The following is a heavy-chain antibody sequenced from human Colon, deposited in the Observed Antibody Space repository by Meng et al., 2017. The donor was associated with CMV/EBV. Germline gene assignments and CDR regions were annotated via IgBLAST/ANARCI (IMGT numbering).Heavy chain of an antibody. J-gene: IGHJ6*02. CDR1: GLTVSSNY. D-gene: IGHD6-13*01. Sequence: GESLKISCAASGLTVSSNYMSWVRQAPGKGLEWVSVIYSGGSTYYADSVKGRFTISRDNSKNTLYLQMNSLRAEDTAVYYCARTPSEGSSWYHYYYYYGMDVWGQGTTVTVSS. CDR2: IYSGGST. V-gene: IGHV3-53*01. CDR3: ARTPSEGSSWYHYYYYYGMDV.